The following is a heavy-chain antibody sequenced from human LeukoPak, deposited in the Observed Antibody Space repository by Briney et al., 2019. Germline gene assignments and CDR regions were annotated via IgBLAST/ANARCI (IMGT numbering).Heavy chain of an antibody. V-gene: IGHV3-21*04. CDR2: ISSSSSYI. CDR3: AKTVSSGSGSYYYYYYMDV. Sequence: GGSLRLSCAASGFTFSSYSMNWVRQAPGKGLEWVSSISSSSSYIYYADSVKGRFTISRDNSKNTLYLQMNSLRAEDAAVYYCAKTVSSGSGSYYYYYYMDVWGKGTTVTISS. D-gene: IGHD3-10*01. J-gene: IGHJ6*03. CDR1: GFTFSSYS.